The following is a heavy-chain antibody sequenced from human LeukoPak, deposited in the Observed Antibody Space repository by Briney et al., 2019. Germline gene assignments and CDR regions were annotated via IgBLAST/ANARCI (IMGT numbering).Heavy chain of an antibody. J-gene: IGHJ6*02. V-gene: IGHV3-53*04. CDR1: GFTVSSNY. Sequence: PGGSLRLSCAASGFTVSSNYMSWVRQAPGKGLEWVSVIYSGGSTYYADSVKGRFTISRNNSKNTLYLQMNSLRAEDTAVYYCASTAPPLIYYYGMDVWGQGTTVTVSS. CDR3: ASTAPPLIYYYGMDV. CDR2: IYSGGST. D-gene: IGHD6-6*01.